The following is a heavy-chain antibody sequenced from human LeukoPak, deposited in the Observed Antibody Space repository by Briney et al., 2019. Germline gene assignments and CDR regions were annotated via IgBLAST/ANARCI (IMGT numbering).Heavy chain of an antibody. CDR3: ARRVSYSSSRHYFDY. V-gene: IGHV5-51*01. J-gene: IGHJ4*02. D-gene: IGHD6-6*01. CDR1: GYSFTSYW. CDR2: MYPGDYDT. Sequence: HGESLKISCKRSGYSFTSYWIGWVPQIPGKGLEWIGIMYPGDYDTRYSPSFQGQVTISADKSISTAYLQWSRLKASDTAMYYCARRVSYSSSRHYFDYWGEGALVTASS.